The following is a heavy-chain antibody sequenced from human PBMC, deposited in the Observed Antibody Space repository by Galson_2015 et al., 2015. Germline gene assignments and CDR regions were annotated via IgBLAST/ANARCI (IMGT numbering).Heavy chain of an antibody. Sequence: TLSLTCTVSGGSISSGSFYWSWIRQPAGKGLEWIGRIYTSGSTNYNPSLKSRVTISVDTSKSQFSLKLSSVTAADTAVYYCARDSGSYYLNWFDPWGQGTLVTVSS. CDR1: GGSISSGSFY. D-gene: IGHD1-26*01. CDR3: ARDSGSYYLNWFDP. J-gene: IGHJ5*02. V-gene: IGHV4-61*02. CDR2: IYTSGST.